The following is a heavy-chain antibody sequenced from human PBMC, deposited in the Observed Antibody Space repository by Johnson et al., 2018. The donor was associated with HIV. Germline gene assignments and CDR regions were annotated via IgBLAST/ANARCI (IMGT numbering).Heavy chain of an antibody. J-gene: IGHJ3*02. CDR2: IAYDGSNK. CDR3: ARGGLTYYYDSSGCPDAFDI. V-gene: IGHV3-30-3*01. CDR1: GFTFSSYA. D-gene: IGHD3-22*01. Sequence: QVQLVESGGGVVQPGRSLRLSCAASGFTFSSYAMHWVRQAPGKGMEWVEVIAYDGSNKYYADSVKGRITHSSDNSKNTLYLQMNSLRAEDTAVYYCARGGLTYYYDSSGCPDAFDIWGQGTMVTVSS.